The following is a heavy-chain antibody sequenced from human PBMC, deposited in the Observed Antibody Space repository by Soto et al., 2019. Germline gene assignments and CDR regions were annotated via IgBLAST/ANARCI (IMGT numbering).Heavy chain of an antibody. J-gene: IGHJ3*02. Sequence: GGSLRLSCAASGFTFSSYSMNWVRQAPGKGLEWVAYISSSSSTIYHADSVKGRFTISRDNAKNSLYLQMNSLRAEDTAVYYCARNIVLMVYAFDIWGQGTMVTVSS. CDR1: GFTFSSYS. V-gene: IGHV3-48*01. D-gene: IGHD2-8*01. CDR2: ISSSSSTI. CDR3: ARNIVLMVYAFDI.